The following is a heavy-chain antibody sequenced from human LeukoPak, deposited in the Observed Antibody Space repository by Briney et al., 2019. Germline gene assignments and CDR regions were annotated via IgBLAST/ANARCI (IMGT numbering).Heavy chain of an antibody. J-gene: IGHJ5*02. V-gene: IGHV4-39*07. CDR3: ARDREDYDFWSGYPNWFDP. CDR2: IYYSGST. CDR1: GGSISSSSYY. Sequence: PSETLSLTCTVSGGSISSSSYYWGWIRQPPGKGLEWIGSIYYSGSTYYNPSLKSRVTISVDTSKNQFSLKLSSVTAADTAVYYCARDREDYDFWSGYPNWFDPWGQGTLVTVSS. D-gene: IGHD3-3*01.